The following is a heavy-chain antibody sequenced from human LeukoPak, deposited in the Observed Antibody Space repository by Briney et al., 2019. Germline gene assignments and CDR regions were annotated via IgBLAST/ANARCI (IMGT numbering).Heavy chain of an antibody. Sequence: SETLSLTCTVSGGSISSGSYYWSWIRQPAGKGLEWIGRIYTSGSTNYNPSLKSRVTISVDRSKNQFSLRLSSVTAADTAVYFCARSTRSSALRTWGQGTLVTVSS. CDR3: ARSTRSSALRT. D-gene: IGHD2-15*01. J-gene: IGHJ4*02. V-gene: IGHV4-61*02. CDR1: GGSISSGSYY. CDR2: IYTSGST.